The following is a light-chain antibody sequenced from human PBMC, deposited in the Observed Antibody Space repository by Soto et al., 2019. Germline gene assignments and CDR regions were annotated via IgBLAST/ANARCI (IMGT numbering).Light chain of an antibody. V-gene: IGKV1-5*03. Sequence: DIQMTQSPSTLSGSVGDRVTITCRASQSISSWLAWYQQKPGKAPKFLIYKASSLESGVPSGFSGSGSGTNFSLTISNLQPEEFATYYCQQSFSVPPTFGQGTRLEIK. CDR1: QSISSW. CDR3: QQSFSVPPT. CDR2: KAS. J-gene: IGKJ5*01.